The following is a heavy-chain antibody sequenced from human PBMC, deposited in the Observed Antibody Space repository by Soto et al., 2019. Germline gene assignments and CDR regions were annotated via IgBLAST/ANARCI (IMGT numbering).Heavy chain of an antibody. V-gene: IGHV2-5*02. D-gene: IGHD4-4*01. CDR2: IYWDNDK. CDR1: GFSLTTNGVG. J-gene: IGHJ4*02. Sequence: QITLKESGPTLVKPTQTLTLTCTFSGFSLTTNGVGVGWIRQPPGKALEWLGIIYWDNDKRSSPSLKSRLTITKDTSKNQVVLIMTNMDPVDTATYYCARLHPFYYFDYWGQGTLVTVSS. CDR3: ARLHPFYYFDY.